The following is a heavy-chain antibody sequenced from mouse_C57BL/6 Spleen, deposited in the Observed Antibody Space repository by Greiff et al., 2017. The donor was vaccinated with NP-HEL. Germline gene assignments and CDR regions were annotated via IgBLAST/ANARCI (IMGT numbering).Heavy chain of an antibody. Sequence: VNLVESGPGLVQPSQSLSITCTVSGFSLTSYGVHWVRQSPGKGLEWLGVIWSGGSTDYNAAFISRLSISKDNSKSQVFFKMNSLQADDTAIYYCARNYYGSLYYFDYWGQGTTLTVSS. CDR1: GFSLTSYG. V-gene: IGHV2-2*01. CDR2: IWSGGST. D-gene: IGHD1-1*01. J-gene: IGHJ2*01. CDR3: ARNYYGSLYYFDY.